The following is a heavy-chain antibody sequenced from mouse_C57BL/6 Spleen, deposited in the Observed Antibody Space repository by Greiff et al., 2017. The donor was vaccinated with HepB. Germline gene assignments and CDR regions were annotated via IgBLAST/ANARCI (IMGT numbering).Heavy chain of an antibody. CDR2: IYPGSGST. D-gene: IGHD2-4*01. Sequence: QVQLQQPGAELVKPGASVKMSCKASGYTFTSYWITWVKQRPGQGLEWIGDIYPGSGSTNYNEKFKSKATLTVDTSSSTAYMQLSSLTSEDSAVYYCARTMITTKRTRYYYAMDYWGQGTSVTVSS. J-gene: IGHJ4*01. V-gene: IGHV1-55*01. CDR3: ARTMITTKRTRYYYAMDY. CDR1: GYTFTSYW.